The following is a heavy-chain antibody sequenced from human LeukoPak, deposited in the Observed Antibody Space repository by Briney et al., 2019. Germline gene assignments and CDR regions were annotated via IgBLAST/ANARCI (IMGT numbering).Heavy chain of an antibody. D-gene: IGHD5-18*01. V-gene: IGHV4-34*01. J-gene: IGHJ4*02. CDR1: GGSFSGYY. CDR2: INHSGST. Sequence: SETLSLTCAVYGGSFSGYYWSWIRQPPGKGLEWIGEINHSGSTNYNPSLKSRVTISVDTSKNQFSPKLSSVIAADTAVYYCARGIQLWPYWGQGTLVTVSS. CDR3: ARGIQLWPY.